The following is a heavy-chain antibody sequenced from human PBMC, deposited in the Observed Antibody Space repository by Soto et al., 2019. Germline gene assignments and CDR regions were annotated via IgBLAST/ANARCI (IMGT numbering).Heavy chain of an antibody. J-gene: IGHJ5*02. CDR1: GYSFTSYW. CDR2: IYPGDSDT. Sequence: GESLKISCKGSGYSFTSYWIGWVRQMPGKGLEWMGIIYPGDSDTRYSPSFQGQVTISADKSISTAHLQWSSLKASDTAMYYCARAGPNYYDSSGYYYPSNWFDPWGQGTLVTVSS. CDR3: ARAGPNYYDSSGYYYPSNWFDP. D-gene: IGHD3-22*01. V-gene: IGHV5-51*01.